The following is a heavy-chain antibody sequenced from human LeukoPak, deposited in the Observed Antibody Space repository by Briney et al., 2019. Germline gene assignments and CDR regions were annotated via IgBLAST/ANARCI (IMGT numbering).Heavy chain of an antibody. D-gene: IGHD3-10*01. V-gene: IGHV1-2*02. Sequence: ASVKVSCKASGYSFTAFYIHWVRQAPGQGLEWMGWIHPRSGETNYAYKFRGRVTVTRDTSISTTYMDLGSLGSDDTAVYYCARDGEYGTGSYYRGCFDYWGQGTLVTVSS. CDR1: GYSFTAFY. J-gene: IGHJ4*02. CDR3: ARDGEYGTGSYYRGCFDY. CDR2: IHPRSGET.